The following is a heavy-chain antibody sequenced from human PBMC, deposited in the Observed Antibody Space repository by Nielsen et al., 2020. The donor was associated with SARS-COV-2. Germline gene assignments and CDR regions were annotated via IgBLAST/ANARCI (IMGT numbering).Heavy chain of an antibody. D-gene: IGHD3-3*01. CDR2: FDPQDGET. Sequence: ASVKVSCKVSGGALTLFSMHWVRQAPGKGLEWMGEFDPQDGETTYAQKFQGRVTMTEDTSIDTAYLDLNGLTSDDTAIYFCATDSPIGVVIYALAHWGQGTPVPLSS. J-gene: IGHJ4*02. CDR3: ATDSPIGVVIYALAH. V-gene: IGHV1-24*01. CDR1: GGALTLFS.